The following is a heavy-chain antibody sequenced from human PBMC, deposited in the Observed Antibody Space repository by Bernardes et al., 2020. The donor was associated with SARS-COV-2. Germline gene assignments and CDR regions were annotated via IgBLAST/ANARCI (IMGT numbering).Heavy chain of an antibody. J-gene: IGHJ5*02. D-gene: IGHD3-3*01. Sequence: ASVKVSCKASGYTFTSYYMHWVRQAPGQGLEWMGIINPSGGSTSYAQKFQGRVTMTRDTSTSTVYMELSSLRSEDTAVYYCARDPATLYYDFWSGYYTGIGWFDPWGQGTLVTVSS. CDR1: GYTFTSYY. CDR2: INPSGGST. V-gene: IGHV1-46*01. CDR3: ARDPATLYYDFWSGYYTGIGWFDP.